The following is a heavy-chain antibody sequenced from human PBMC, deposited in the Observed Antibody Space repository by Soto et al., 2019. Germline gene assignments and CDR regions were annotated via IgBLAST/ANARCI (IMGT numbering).Heavy chain of an antibody. V-gene: IGHV4-4*02. J-gene: IGHJ5*02. Sequence: QVQLQESGPGLVKPSGTLSLTCGVSGDSISSNNWWNWVRQPPGKGLEWIGEIHHSGSTNYNPSLKSRVTISVDKSKNRFSLKLNSVTAADTAVYYCARVRQYCSSSSCYLDPWGQGTLVTVSS. CDR2: IHHSGST. CDR3: ARVRQYCSSSSCYLDP. CDR1: GDSISSNNW. D-gene: IGHD2-2*01.